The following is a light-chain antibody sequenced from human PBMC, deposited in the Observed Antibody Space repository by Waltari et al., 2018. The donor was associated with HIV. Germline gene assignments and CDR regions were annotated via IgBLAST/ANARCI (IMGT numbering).Light chain of an antibody. CDR1: NIGSKS. V-gene: IGLV3-21*02. CDR2: EDA. Sequence: SYVLTQSPSVSVAPGQTASIICGGNNIGSKSVHWYRQQPGQAPVLVLYEDADRPSGIPERFSGSNSENMATLTISRVEAGDEADYYCQVWNSHNDHCVFGGGTKLTVL. CDR3: QVWNSHNDHCV. J-gene: IGLJ3*02.